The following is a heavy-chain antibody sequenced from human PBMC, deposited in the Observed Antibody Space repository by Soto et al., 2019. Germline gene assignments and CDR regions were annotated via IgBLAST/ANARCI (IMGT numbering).Heavy chain of an antibody. V-gene: IGHV4-59*08. D-gene: IGHD6-13*01. CDR2: IYYSGST. CDR3: ARQGSSWYKGWFDP. J-gene: IGHJ5*02. CDR1: GGSISTYY. Sequence: SETLSLTCIVSGGSISTYYWSWIRQPPGKGLEWIGHIYYSGSTVYNPSLNSRVTIALDTSKNQVSLNLRSVTAADTAMYYCARQGSSWYKGWFDPWGQGTLVTVSS.